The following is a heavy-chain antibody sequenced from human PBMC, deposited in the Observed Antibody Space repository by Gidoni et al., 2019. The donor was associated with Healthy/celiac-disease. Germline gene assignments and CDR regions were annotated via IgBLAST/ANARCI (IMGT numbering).Heavy chain of an antibody. J-gene: IGHJ4*02. CDR1: GCTFSSYG. D-gene: IGHD1-26*01. V-gene: IGHV3-33*01. Sequence: QVQLVESGGGVVQPGRSLRLSCEASGCTFSSYGMHWVRQAPGKGLGWVAVIWYDGSNKYYADSVKGRFTISRDNSKNTLYLQMNSLRAEDTAVYYCARAMDGLSSGSYATDYWGQGTLVTVSS. CDR2: IWYDGSNK. CDR3: ARAMDGLSSGSYATDY.